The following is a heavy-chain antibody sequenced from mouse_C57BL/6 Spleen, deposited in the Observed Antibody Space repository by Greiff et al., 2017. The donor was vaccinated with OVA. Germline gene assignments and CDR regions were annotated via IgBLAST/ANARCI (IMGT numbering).Heavy chain of an antibody. V-gene: IGHV1-18*01. CDR3: ARGGLRLRPAWFAD. D-gene: IGHD3-2*02. J-gene: IGHJ3*01. CDR1: GYTFTDYN. CDR2: INPNHGGT. Sequence: EVQLQQSGPELVKPGASVKIPCKASGYTFTDYNMDWVKQSHGKSLEWIGDINPNHGGTIYNQQFKGKATLTVDKSSSTAYMERRSLTSEDTAVYYCARGGLRLRPAWFADGGQGTLVTVSA.